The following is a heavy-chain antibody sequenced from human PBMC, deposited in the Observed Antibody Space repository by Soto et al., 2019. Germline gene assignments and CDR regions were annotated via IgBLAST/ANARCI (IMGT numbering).Heavy chain of an antibody. D-gene: IGHD3-22*01. Sequence: QVQLVESGGGVVQPGRSLRLSCAASGFTFSSYGKHWVRQAPGKGLEWVAVISYDGSNKYYADSVKGRFTISRDNSKNTLYLQMNSLRAEDTAVYFCAKGLLYYDSSGYETTYYFDYWGQGTLVTVSS. V-gene: IGHV3-30*18. CDR1: GFTFSSYG. CDR2: ISYDGSNK. CDR3: AKGLLYYDSSGYETTYYFDY. J-gene: IGHJ4*02.